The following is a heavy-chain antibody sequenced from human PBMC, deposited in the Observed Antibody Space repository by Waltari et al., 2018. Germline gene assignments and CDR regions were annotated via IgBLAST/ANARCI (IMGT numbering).Heavy chain of an antibody. CDR3: AIQISGVVF. D-gene: IGHD3-3*01. V-gene: IGHV3-74*01. CDR2: INADGRAT. CDR1: GFTFSAYR. J-gene: IGHJ4*02. Sequence: EVQLVESGGGLVQPGGSLRLSCAASGFTFSAYRMHWVRQAPGKGLVLVSLINADGRATLYADSVKGRFTMSRDNAKDTLYLQMNSLRGEDTAVYYCAIQISGVVFWVQGTLVTVSS.